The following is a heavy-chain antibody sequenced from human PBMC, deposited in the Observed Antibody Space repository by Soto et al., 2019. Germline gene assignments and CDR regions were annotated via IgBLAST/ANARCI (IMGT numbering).Heavy chain of an antibody. CDR3: ARRDSTVTFDY. J-gene: IGHJ4*02. CDR1: GGSISSGGYY. D-gene: IGHD4-17*01. Sequence: SETLSLTCTVSGGSISSGGYYWSWIRQHPGKGLEWIGYIYYSGSTYYNPSLKSRVTISVDTSKNQFSLKLSSVTAADTAVYYCARRDSTVTFDYWGQGTLVTVSS. V-gene: IGHV4-31*03. CDR2: IYYSGST.